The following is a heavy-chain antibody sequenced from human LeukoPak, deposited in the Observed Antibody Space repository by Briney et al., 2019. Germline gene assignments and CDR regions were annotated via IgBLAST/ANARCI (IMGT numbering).Heavy chain of an antibody. D-gene: IGHD4-11*01. CDR1: GFAVSNKY. CDR2: IYSAGTT. J-gene: IGHJ6*03. CDR3: AKEADSKFDENYTDV. V-gene: IGHV3-53*01. Sequence: PGGSLRLSCAASGFAVSNKYMSWVRQAPGKGLEWVSVIYSAGTTHYADSVKGRFTISRDNSKNTVYLQMGSLRAEDTAVYYCAKEADSKFDENYTDVWGKGTTVTVSS.